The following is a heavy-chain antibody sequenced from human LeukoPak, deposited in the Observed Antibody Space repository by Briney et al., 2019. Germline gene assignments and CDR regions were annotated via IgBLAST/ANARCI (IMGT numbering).Heavy chain of an antibody. J-gene: IGHJ4*02. CDR3: AKDDGNYGDY. V-gene: IGHV3-30*02. CDR2: IRYDGSNK. CDR1: GFTFSSYG. Sequence: GGSLRLSCAASGFTFSSYGMHWVRQAPGKGLEWVGFIRYDGSNKYYADSVKGRFPISRDNSKNTLYLQMNSLKPEDTAVYYCAKDDGNYGDYWGQGTLVTVSS.